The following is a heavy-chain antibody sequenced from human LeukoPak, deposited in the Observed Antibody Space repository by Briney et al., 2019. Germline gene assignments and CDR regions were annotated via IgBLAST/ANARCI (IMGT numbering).Heavy chain of an antibody. V-gene: IGHV1-69*13. J-gene: IGHJ4*02. CDR3: ARDPINIATAGNGFDY. CDR1: GGTFSSYA. Sequence: SVKVSCKASGGTFSSYAISWVRQAPGQGLEWMGGIIPIFGTANYAQKFQGRVTITADESTSTAYMELSSLRSEDTAVYYCARDPINIATAGNGFDYWGQGTLVTVSS. CDR2: IIPIFGTA. D-gene: IGHD6-13*01.